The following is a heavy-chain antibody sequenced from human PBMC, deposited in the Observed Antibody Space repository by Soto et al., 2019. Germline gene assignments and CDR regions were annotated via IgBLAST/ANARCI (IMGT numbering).Heavy chain of an antibody. CDR3: ARGMDYYGSGSYYVPTPNFDY. CDR1: GFTFSSYS. V-gene: IGHV3-21*01. D-gene: IGHD3-10*01. Sequence: GGSLRLSCAASGFTFSSYSMNWVRQAPGKGLEWVSSISSSSSYIYYADSVKGRLTISRDNAKNSLYLQMNSLRAEDTAVYYCARGMDYYGSGSYYVPTPNFDYWGQGTLVTVSS. J-gene: IGHJ4*02. CDR2: ISSSSSYI.